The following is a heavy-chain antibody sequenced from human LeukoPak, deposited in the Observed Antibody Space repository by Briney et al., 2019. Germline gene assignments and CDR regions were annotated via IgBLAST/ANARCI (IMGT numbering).Heavy chain of an antibody. Sequence: PSETLSLTCAVYGGSFSGYYWSWIRQPPGKGLEWIGETNHSGSTNYNPSLKSRVTISVDTSKNQFSLKLSSVTAADTAVYYCAGPAGYPGLNYFDYWGQGTLVTVSS. CDR2: TNHSGST. D-gene: IGHD6-25*01. V-gene: IGHV4-34*01. CDR3: AGPAGYPGLNYFDY. CDR1: GGSFSGYY. J-gene: IGHJ4*02.